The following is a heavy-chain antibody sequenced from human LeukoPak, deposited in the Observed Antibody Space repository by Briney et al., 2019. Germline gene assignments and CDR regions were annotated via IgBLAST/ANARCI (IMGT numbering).Heavy chain of an antibody. CDR3: ATTGVSVDY. CDR2: IDHEDGET. D-gene: IGHD2-8*02. J-gene: IGHJ4*02. CDR1: VYTFTEYT. V-gene: IGHV1-69-2*01. Sequence: VKVSRKPSVYTFTEYTMQWIQQARAKGRPWMGRIDHEDGETIYQEKFQGRLTITADTSTDTAYMELSGLTFDDTAVYLCATTGVSVDYWGQGTLVTVSS.